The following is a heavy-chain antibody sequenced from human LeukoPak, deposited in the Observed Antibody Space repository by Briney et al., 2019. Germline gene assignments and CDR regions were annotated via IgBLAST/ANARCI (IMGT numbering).Heavy chain of an antibody. D-gene: IGHD3-10*01. J-gene: IGHJ4*02. CDR1: GGSISSGSYY. Sequence: PSETLSLTCTVSGGSISSGSYYWSWIRQPAGKGLEWIGRIYTSGSTNYNPSLKSRVTISVDTSKNQFSLKLSSVTAADTAVYYCARYYPSSPYYFDYWGQGTLVTVSS. CDR3: ARYYPSSPYYFDY. CDR2: IYTSGST. V-gene: IGHV4-61*02.